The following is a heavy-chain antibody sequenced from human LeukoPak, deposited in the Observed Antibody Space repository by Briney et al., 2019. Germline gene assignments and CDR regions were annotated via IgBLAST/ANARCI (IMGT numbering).Heavy chain of an antibody. Sequence: ASVKVSCKASGYTFTGYYMHWVRQAPGQGLEWMGWTNPNSGGTNYAQKFQGRVTMTRDTSIITAYMELSRLRSDDTAVYYCARAMTYYYYYMDVWGKGTTVTISS. V-gene: IGHV1-2*02. CDR2: TNPNSGGT. CDR3: ARAMTYYYYYMDV. CDR1: GYTFTGYY. J-gene: IGHJ6*03.